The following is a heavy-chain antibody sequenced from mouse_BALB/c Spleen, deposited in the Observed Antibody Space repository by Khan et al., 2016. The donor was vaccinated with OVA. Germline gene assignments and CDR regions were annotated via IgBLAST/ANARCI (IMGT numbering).Heavy chain of an antibody. J-gene: IGHJ2*01. CDR2: ILPGTGST. CDR1: GYTFSSYW. CDR3: ARGYYCDY. Sequence: QVQLQQSGAELMKPGASVKISCKATGYTFSSYWPEWVKQRPGHGLEWIGEILPGTGSTNYNEKFKGKATFTADTPSNTAYMQLSSLTSEDSAVYYCARGYYCDYWSRGTTLTVST. V-gene: IGHV1-9*01.